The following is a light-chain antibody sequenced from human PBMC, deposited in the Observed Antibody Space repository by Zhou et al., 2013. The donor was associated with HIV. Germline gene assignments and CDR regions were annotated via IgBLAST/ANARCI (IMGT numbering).Light chain of an antibody. CDR1: QTISSY. CDR2: GSS. Sequence: DIQMTQSPSSLSASVGDRVTITCRASQTISSYLNWYQHKPGKAPKLLIYGSSSLQSGVPSRFSGSGSGTEFTLTIDSLQPDDFATYYCQHYSGSSPWTFGQGTKVEVK. J-gene: IGKJ1*01. V-gene: IGKV1-39*01. CDR3: QHYSGSSPWT.